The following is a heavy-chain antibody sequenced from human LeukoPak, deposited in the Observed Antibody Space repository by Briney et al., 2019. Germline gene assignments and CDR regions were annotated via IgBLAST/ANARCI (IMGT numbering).Heavy chain of an antibody. CDR3: AKVFSSATVNNWFDP. Sequence: GGSLRLSCAASGFTFSSYEMNWVRQAPGKGLEWVSGITGSGSGTYYADSVKGRFTISRDNSKNTLYLQMNSRRAEDTAVYYCAKVFSSATVNNWFDPWGQGTLVTVSS. J-gene: IGHJ5*02. CDR1: GFTFSSYE. CDR2: ITGSGSGT. V-gene: IGHV3-23*01. D-gene: IGHD4-17*01.